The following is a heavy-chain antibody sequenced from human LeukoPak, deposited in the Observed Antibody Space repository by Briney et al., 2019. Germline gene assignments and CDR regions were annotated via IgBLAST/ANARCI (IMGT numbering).Heavy chain of an antibody. D-gene: IGHD3-10*01. CDR3: ARHVFSDGSPFDS. CDR2: ISSSGNTI. Sequence: GGSLRLSCAASGFTFSDYYFSWIRQTAGKGPEWVSYISSSGNTIYYADSVKGRFTISRDNAKNSLFLQMNSLRAEDTAVYYCARHVFSDGSPFDSWGQGSLVTVSS. V-gene: IGHV3-11*01. CDR1: GFTFSDYY. J-gene: IGHJ4*02.